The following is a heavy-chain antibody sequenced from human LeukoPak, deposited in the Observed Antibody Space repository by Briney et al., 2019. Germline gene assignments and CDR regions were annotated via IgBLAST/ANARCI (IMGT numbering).Heavy chain of an antibody. Sequence: ASVKVSCKASGGTFSSYAISWARQAPGQGLEWMGGIIPIFGTANYAQKFQGRVTITADESTSTAYMELSSLRSEDTAVYYCASPHGISGSYWPYYYYGMDVWGQGTTVTVSS. CDR1: GGTFSSYA. CDR3: ASPHGISGSYWPYYYYGMDV. V-gene: IGHV1-69*13. D-gene: IGHD1-26*01. J-gene: IGHJ6*02. CDR2: IIPIFGTA.